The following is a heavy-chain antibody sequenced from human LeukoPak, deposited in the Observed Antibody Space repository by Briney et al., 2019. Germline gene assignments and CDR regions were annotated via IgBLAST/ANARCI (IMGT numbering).Heavy chain of an antibody. D-gene: IGHD5-24*01. V-gene: IGHV3-20*04. CDR1: GFTFDDYG. Sequence: GGSLRLSCAASGFTFDDYGMSWVRQAPGKGLEWVSGINWNGGSTGYADSVKGRFTISRDNAKNSLYLQMNSLRAEDTALYYCARARGDGYADLPDDYWGQGTLVTVSS. J-gene: IGHJ4*02. CDR2: INWNGGST. CDR3: ARARGDGYADLPDDY.